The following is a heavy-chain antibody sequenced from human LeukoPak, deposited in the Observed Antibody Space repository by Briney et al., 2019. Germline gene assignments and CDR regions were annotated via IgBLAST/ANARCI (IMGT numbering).Heavy chain of an antibody. CDR3: ARYHNTGLDY. J-gene: IGHJ4*02. D-gene: IGHD3-9*01. V-gene: IGHV4-59*01. CDR1: GGSISSYY. CDR2: IYYTGRA. Sequence: SETLSLTCTVSGGSISSYYWGWMRQPPGKGLEWIGYIYYTGRASYNPSLKSRITISVDTSKNQFSLNLNSVTAADTAVYYCARYHNTGLDYWGQGSLVTVSS.